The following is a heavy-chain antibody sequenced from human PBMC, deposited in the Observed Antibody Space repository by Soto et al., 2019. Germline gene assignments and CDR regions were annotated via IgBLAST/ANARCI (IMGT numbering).Heavy chain of an antibody. Sequence: SETLSLTCTVPGGSVTNSSYYWGWIRQSPGKGLEWIGSVYYRGRSYSKSSVKSRVTISVDTSKNRFSLSLNSVTAPDTAVYFCVSQRTTVPTQAYFDYWGPGALVTVSS. D-gene: IGHD4-17*01. CDR2: VYYRGRS. V-gene: IGHV4-39*01. CDR1: GGSVTNSSYY. CDR3: VSQRTTVPTQAYFDY. J-gene: IGHJ4*02.